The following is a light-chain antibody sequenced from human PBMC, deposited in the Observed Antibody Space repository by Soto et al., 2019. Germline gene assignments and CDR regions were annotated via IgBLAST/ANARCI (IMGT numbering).Light chain of an antibody. CDR3: VQFSNFPRT. J-gene: IGKJ1*01. CDR2: QIS. V-gene: IGKV2-24*01. CDR1: QNLVHSDGNTY. Sequence: DIVLTQTPLSSPVTLGQPASISCRSSQNLVHSDGNTYLSWVQQRPGQPPRLLIYQISNRFSGVPDRFTGSGAGTDFTLTISRVEPEDVGIYSCVQFSNFPRTFGQGTKVEIK.